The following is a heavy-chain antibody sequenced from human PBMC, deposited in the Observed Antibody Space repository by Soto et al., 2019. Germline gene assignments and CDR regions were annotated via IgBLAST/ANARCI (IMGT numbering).Heavy chain of an antibody. CDR2: ISSSSSTI. D-gene: IGHD3-22*01. V-gene: IGHV3-48*02. CDR3: AREEVVVVKNYYYYYGMDV. J-gene: IGHJ6*02. Sequence: GGSLRLSCAASGFTFSSYSMNWVRQAPGKGLEWVSYISSSSSTIYYADSVKGRFTISRDNAKNSLYLQMNSLRDEDTAVYYCAREEVVVVKNYYYYYGMDVWGQGTTVTVSS. CDR1: GFTFSSYS.